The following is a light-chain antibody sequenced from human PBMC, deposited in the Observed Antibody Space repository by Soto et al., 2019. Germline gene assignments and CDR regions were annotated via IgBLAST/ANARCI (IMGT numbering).Light chain of an antibody. V-gene: IGKV3-15*01. J-gene: IGKJ1*01. CDR1: QSVSSN. CDR2: GAS. CDR3: QQYNNWPWT. Sequence: IVLTQSPGTLSSSPGERATLSCRASQSVSSNLAWYQQKTGQAPRLLIYGASTRATGIPARFSGSGSGTEFTLTISSLQSEDFAVYYCQQYNNWPWTFGQGTKVDIK.